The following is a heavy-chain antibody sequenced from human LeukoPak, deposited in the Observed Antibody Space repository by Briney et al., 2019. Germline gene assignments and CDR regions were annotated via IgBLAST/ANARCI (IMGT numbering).Heavy chain of an antibody. CDR1: GYSFTGYF. Sequence: ASVKVSCKASGYSFTGYFIHWVRQAPGQGLEWMGCIDPSSGDTKYAQKFQGRVSKHRDTSTRTAYMALSRLRSDDTAVYFCARSGSTDYPLDFWGQGTLVTVSS. D-gene: IGHD1-14*01. CDR3: ARSGSTDYPLDF. V-gene: IGHV1-2*02. J-gene: IGHJ4*02. CDR2: IDPSSGDT.